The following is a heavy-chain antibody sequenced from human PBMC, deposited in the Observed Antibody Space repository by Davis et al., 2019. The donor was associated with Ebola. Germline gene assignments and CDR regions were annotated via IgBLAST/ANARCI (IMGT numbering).Heavy chain of an antibody. D-gene: IGHD2-15*01. J-gene: IGHJ4*01. CDR1: GFTFRSFG. V-gene: IGHV3-48*04. CDR2: ISSVTSIM. CDR3: AKDRHPLANNKIYYFDY. Sequence: GGSLRLSCTTSGFTFRSFGMNWVRQAPGKGLEWVAYISSVTSIMYYADSVKGRFTISRDNAKNSVYLQMNSLRPEDTAVYYCAKDRHPLANNKIYYFDYWGPGTLVTVSS.